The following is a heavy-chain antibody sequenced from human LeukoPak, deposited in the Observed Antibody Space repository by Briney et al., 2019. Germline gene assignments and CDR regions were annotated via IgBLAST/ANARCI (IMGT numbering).Heavy chain of an antibody. V-gene: IGHV3-23*01. CDR3: AQAPYIVVVPAAQFDP. J-gene: IGHJ5*02. D-gene: IGHD2-2*01. CDR2: ISGSGGST. CDR1: GFTFSSYA. Sequence: GGSLRLSCAASGFTFSSYAMSWVRQAPGKGLEWVSAISGSGGSTYYADSVKGRFTISRDNSKNTLYLQMNSLRAEDTAVYYCAQAPYIVVVPAAQFDPWGQGTLVTVSS.